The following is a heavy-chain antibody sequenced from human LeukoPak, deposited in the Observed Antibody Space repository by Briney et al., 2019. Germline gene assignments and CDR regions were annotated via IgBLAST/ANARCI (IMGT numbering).Heavy chain of an antibody. CDR3: GRSGSYYSWFDP. D-gene: IGHD1-26*01. J-gene: IGHJ5*02. Sequence: ASVKVSFQASGNAFTGDYMHWVRPAPGQGLEWMGWISPNNGATNYAQKFQGRVTMTRDTSISTAYMELSRLRSDDTAVYYCGRSGSYYSWFDPWGQGTLVTVSS. CDR1: GNAFTGDY. V-gene: IGHV1-2*02. CDR2: ISPNNGAT.